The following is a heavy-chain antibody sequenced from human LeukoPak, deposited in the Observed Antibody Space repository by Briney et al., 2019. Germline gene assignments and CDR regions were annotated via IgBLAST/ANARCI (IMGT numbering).Heavy chain of an antibody. J-gene: IGHJ3*02. CDR3: AKGERITIFGVVMHDAFDI. V-gene: IGHV3-23*01. CDR2: ISGSGGST. CDR1: GFTFSSYA. Sequence: PGGSLRLSCAASGFTFSSYAMSWVRQAPGKGLEWVSAISGSGGSTYYADSVKGRFTISRDNSKNTQYLQMNSLRAEDTAVYYCAKGERITIFGVVMHDAFDIWGQGTMVTVSS. D-gene: IGHD3-3*01.